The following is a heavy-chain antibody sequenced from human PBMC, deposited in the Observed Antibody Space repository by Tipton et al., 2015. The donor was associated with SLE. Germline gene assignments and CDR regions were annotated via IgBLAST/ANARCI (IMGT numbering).Heavy chain of an antibody. V-gene: IGHV4-39*01. CDR3: ARPTGDNFDY. D-gene: IGHD7-27*01. CDR1: GASISSTPYD. Sequence: TLSLTCTVSGASISSTPYDWDWIRQPPGKELQWIGSIYYTGSTYYNPSLKSRVSISIDTSKNQFSLRPTSVTAADTALYYCARPTGDNFDYWGQGILVTVSS. J-gene: IGHJ4*02. CDR2: IYYTGST.